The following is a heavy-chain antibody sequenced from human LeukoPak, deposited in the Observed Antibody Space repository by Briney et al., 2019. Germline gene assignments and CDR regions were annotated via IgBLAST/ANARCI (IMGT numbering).Heavy chain of an antibody. CDR3: ARGGTRLEWLAYFDY. CDR2: IIPIFGTA. J-gene: IGHJ4*02. Sequence: SVKVSCKASGGTFSSYAISWVRQAPGQGLEWMGGIIPIFGTANYAQKFQGRVTITADKSTSTAYMELSSLRSEDTAVYYCARGGTRLEWLAYFDYWGQGTLVTVSS. D-gene: IGHD3-3*01. CDR1: GGTFSSYA. V-gene: IGHV1-69*06.